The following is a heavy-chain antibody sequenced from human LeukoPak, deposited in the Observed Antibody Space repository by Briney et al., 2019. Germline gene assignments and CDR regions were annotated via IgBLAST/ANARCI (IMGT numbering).Heavy chain of an antibody. CDR1: GFTFNSYG. CDR3: ASGASSAWYYFDY. Sequence: GGSLRLSCAASGFTFNSYGMHWVRQPPGKGLEWVAVISYDGGNKYYADSVKGRFTISRDNSKNTLYLQMNSLRAEDTAVYYCASGASSAWYYFDYWGQGTLVTVSS. CDR2: ISYDGGNK. V-gene: IGHV3-30*03. D-gene: IGHD6-19*01. J-gene: IGHJ4*02.